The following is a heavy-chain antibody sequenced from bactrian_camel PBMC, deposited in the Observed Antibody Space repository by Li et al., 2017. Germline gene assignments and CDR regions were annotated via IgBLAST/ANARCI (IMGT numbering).Heavy chain of an antibody. CDR1: GYTFTGYS. CDR3: AARRFGGSSWNNVKSYNY. D-gene: IGHD6*01. J-gene: IGHJ4*01. CDR2: IFPADSST. Sequence: EVQLVESGGDSVQAGGSLRLSCAASGYTFTGYSMGWFRQAHGKEREGVASIFPADSSTVYADSVKGRFTASKDSAKNTLYLQMNSLEPEDTAMYYCAARRFGGSSWNNVKSYNYWGQGTQVTVS. V-gene: IGHV3S31*01.